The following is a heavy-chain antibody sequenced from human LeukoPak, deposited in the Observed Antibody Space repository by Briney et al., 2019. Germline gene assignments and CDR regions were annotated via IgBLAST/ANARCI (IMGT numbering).Heavy chain of an antibody. CDR3: ARARLTLTMIGGVIIAAARYWFDA. D-gene: IGHD3-10*01. Sequence: ASVKVSFKSSVYTYTSYAMDWVRQAPGQRLEWVGWINAGTGNTKNSQKFQDRVTITIDTYASTAYMELNRLRSEYMGMYYGARARLTLTMIGGVIIAAARYWFDAWGQGTLVTVSS. CDR1: VYTYTSYA. V-gene: IGHV1-3*01. CDR2: INAGTGNT. J-gene: IGHJ5*02.